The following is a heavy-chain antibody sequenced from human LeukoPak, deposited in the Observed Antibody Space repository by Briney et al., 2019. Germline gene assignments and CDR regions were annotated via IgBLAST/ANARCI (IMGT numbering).Heavy chain of an antibody. V-gene: IGHV4-34*01. J-gene: IGHJ5*02. Sequence: SETLSLTCAVYGGSFSGYYWSWIRQPPGKGLEWIGEINHSGSTNYNPSLKSRVTISVDTSKNQFSLKLNSVTPEDTAVYYCARVRQQLVLRSDWFDPWGQGTLVTVSS. D-gene: IGHD6-13*01. CDR1: GGSFSGYY. CDR2: INHSGST. CDR3: ARVRQQLVLRSDWFDP.